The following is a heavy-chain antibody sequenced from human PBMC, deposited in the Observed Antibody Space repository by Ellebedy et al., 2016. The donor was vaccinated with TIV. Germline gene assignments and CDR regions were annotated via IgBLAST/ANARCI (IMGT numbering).Heavy chain of an antibody. CDR2: IRSKAYGGTT. CDR1: GFTFGDYA. V-gene: IGHV3-49*03. D-gene: IGHD3-16*01. J-gene: IGHJ4*02. CDR3: TRDRDMITFGGVMVDY. Sequence: GESLKISCTASGFTFGDYAMSWFRQAPGKGLEWVGFIRSKAYGGTTEYAASVKGRFTISRDDSKSIAYLQMNSLKTEDTAVYYCTRDRDMITFGGVMVDYWGQGTLVTVSS.